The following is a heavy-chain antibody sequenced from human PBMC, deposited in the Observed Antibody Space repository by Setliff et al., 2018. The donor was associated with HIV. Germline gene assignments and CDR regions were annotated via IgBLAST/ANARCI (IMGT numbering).Heavy chain of an antibody. V-gene: IGHV4-34*01. J-gene: IGHJ4*01. D-gene: IGHD3-10*02. CDR1: GGSFSGYY. CDR2: INDNGST. CDR3: ARVQYHYVINGDSYYFTH. Sequence: SETLSLTCAVYGGSFSGYYWSWIRQPPGKGLEWIGEINDNGSTHYNPSLKSRVTVSKDTTKNQLSLRLSSVTAADTAVYYCARVQYHYVINGDSYYFTHWGHGTLVTVSS.